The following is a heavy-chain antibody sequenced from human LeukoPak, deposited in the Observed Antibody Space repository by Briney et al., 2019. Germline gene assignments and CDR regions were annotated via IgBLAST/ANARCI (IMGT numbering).Heavy chain of an antibody. J-gene: IGHJ6*02. Sequence: PGASPRLSCAASGFTFSSYGMAWVRQAPGKGLEWVSPISGSGANTYYVGSVKGRFTISRDNSKNTVHLQMSSLRAGDTAVYHCARVLKGESGALGVDVWGQGTTVTVSS. CDR2: ISGSGANT. CDR1: GFTFSSYG. V-gene: IGHV3-23*01. D-gene: IGHD1-26*01. CDR3: ARVLKGESGALGVDV.